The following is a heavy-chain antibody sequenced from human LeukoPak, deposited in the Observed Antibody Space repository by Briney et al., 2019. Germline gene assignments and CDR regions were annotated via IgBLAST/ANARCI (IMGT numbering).Heavy chain of an antibody. J-gene: IGHJ6*02. V-gene: IGHV1-8*01. CDR2: MNPNSGNT. Sequence: EASVKVSCKASGYTFTSYDINWVRQATGQGLEWMGWMNPNSGNTGYAQKFQGRVTMTRNTSISTAYMELSSLRSEDTAVYYCARGLSSGYYYFFDYYYGMDVWGQGTTVTVSS. CDR3: ARGLSSGYYYFFDYYYGMDV. D-gene: IGHD3-22*01. CDR1: GYTFTSYD.